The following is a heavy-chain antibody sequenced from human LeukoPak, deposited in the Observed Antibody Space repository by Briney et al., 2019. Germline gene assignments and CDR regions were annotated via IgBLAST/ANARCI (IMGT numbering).Heavy chain of an antibody. Sequence: PSETLSLTCTVSGGSITSSSYYWGWIRQPPGKGLEWIGSIYYSGSTNYNPSLKSRVTISVDTSKNQFSLKLSSVTAADTAVYYCARESYCSSTSCHDYWGQGTLVTVSS. J-gene: IGHJ4*02. CDR3: ARESYCSSTSCHDY. D-gene: IGHD2-2*01. V-gene: IGHV4-39*07. CDR1: GGSITSSSYY. CDR2: IYYSGST.